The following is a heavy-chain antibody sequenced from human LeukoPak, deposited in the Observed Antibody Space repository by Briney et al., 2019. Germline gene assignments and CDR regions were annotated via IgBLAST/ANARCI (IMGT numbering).Heavy chain of an antibody. CDR1: GGSISSSSYY. Sequence: PSETLSLTCTVSGGSISSSSYYWGWIRQPPGKGLEWIGSIYYSGSTYYNPSLKSRVTIAVDTSNNQFSLKLSSVTAADTAVYYCAGLWGVMGYYYGMDVWGKETTVTVSS. J-gene: IGHJ6*04. V-gene: IGHV4-39*01. CDR3: AGLWGVMGYYYGMDV. CDR2: IYYSGST. D-gene: IGHD3-16*01.